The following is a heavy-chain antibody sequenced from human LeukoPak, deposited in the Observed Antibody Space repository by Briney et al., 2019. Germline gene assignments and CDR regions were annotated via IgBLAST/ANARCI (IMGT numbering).Heavy chain of an antibody. CDR3: AREPGGHYYGSGSYYPSASH. D-gene: IGHD3-10*01. CDR2: ISSSSSYI. Sequence: GGSLRLSCAASGFTFSSYSVNWVRQAPGKGLKWVSSISSSSSYIYYADSVKGRFTISRDNAKNSLYLQMNSLRAEGTAVYYCAREPGGHYYGSGSYYPSASHWGQGTLVTVSS. V-gene: IGHV3-21*01. CDR1: GFTFSSYS. J-gene: IGHJ4*02.